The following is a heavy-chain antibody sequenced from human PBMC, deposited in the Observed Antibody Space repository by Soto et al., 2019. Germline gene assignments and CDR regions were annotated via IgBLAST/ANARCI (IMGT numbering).Heavy chain of an antibody. CDR2: VIPNLGVT. CDR1: GGTLSSYT. CDR3: ARDKGYCSDTSCPDFDY. Sequence: QVQLVQSGAEVKKPGSSVKVSCKASGGTLSSYTFSWVRQAPGQGLEWMGRVIPNLGVTNYAKKFQGRFTIVVDTSTSTANIDLNSRRYEDTAVYYCARDKGYCSDTSCPDFDYWGQGTLVTVSS. V-gene: IGHV1-69*08. J-gene: IGHJ4*02. D-gene: IGHD2-15*01.